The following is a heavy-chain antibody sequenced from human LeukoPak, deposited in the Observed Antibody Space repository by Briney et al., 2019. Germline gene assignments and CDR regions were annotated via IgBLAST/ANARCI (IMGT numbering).Heavy chain of an antibody. D-gene: IGHD3-22*01. CDR2: IYTGGNT. CDR3: ARGDDSGYYDYFDY. CDR1: GFTVDSNY. Sequence: GGSLRLSCAASGFTVDSNYLSWVRQAPGKGLEWVSTIYTGGNTYYAASVKGRFTISRDFSKNTVFLHMNSPRAEDTAMYYCARGDDSGYYDYFDYWGQGALVTVSS. J-gene: IGHJ4*02. V-gene: IGHV3-53*01.